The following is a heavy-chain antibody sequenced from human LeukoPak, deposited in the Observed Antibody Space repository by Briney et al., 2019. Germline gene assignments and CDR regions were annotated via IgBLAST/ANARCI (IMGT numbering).Heavy chain of an antibody. CDR3: ARDLWGSGEGDFDY. D-gene: IGHD6-19*01. V-gene: IGHV1-18*01. CDR2: ISAYNGNT. Sequence: ASVKVSCKASGYTFTSYDINWLRQAPGQGLEWMGWISAYNGNTNYAQKLQGRVTMTTDTSTSTAYIEPRSLRSDDTGVYYCARDLWGSGEGDFDYWGQGTLVTVSS. J-gene: IGHJ4*02. CDR1: GYTFTSYD.